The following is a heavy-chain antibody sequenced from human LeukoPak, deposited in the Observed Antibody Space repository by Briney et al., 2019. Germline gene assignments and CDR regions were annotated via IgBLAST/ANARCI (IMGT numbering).Heavy chain of an antibody. CDR1: GFTFSSYE. CDR2: ISYDGSNK. D-gene: IGHD2-8*01. Sequence: GGSLRLSCAASGFTFSSYEMNWVRQAPGKGLEWVAVISYDGSNKYYANSVKGRFTISRDNSKNTLYLQMNSLRAEDTAVYYCAREILMVYAIPSFDYWGQGTLVTVSS. J-gene: IGHJ4*02. CDR3: AREILMVYAIPSFDY. V-gene: IGHV3-30*04.